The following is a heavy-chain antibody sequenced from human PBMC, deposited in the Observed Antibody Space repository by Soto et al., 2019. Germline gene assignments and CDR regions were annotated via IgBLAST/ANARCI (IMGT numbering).Heavy chain of an antibody. CDR3: ARNGYYDSSGYYYNYYYGMDV. D-gene: IGHD3-22*01. V-gene: IGHV1-2*04. CDR1: GYTFTGYY. J-gene: IGHJ6*02. CDR2: INPNSGGT. Sequence: ASVKVSCKASGYTFTGYYMRWVRQAPGQGLEWMGWINPNSGGTNYAQKFQGWVTMTRDTSISTAYMELSRLRSDDTAVYYCARNGYYDSSGYYYNYYYGMDVWGQGTTVTVSS.